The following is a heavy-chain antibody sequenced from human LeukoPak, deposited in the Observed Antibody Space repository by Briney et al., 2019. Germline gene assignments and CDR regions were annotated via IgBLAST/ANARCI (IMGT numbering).Heavy chain of an antibody. V-gene: IGHV1-69*13. CDR2: IIPIFGTA. CDR3: AKGDTTWELPHDY. CDR1: GGTFSSYA. J-gene: IGHJ4*02. D-gene: IGHD1-26*01. Sequence: ASVKVSCKASGGTFSSYAISWVRQAPGQGLEWMGGIIPIFGTANYAQKFQGRVTITADESTSTAYMELSRLISDDTAVYYCAKGDTTWELPHDYWGQGTLVTVSS.